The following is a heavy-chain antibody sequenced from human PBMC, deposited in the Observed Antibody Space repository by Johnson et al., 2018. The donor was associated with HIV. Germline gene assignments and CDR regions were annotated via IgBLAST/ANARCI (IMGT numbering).Heavy chain of an antibody. V-gene: IGHV3-30*02. Sequence: QMLLVESGGGLIQPGGSLRVSCAASGFTVSSNYMSWVRQAPGKGLEWVAFIRHDGSNKYYADSVKGRFTISRDNSKNTLYLQMNSLRAEDTAVYYCAKVGPANDVLGAGDAFDIWGQGTMVTVSS. CDR2: IRHDGSNK. J-gene: IGHJ3*02. CDR3: AKVGPANDVLGAGDAFDI. CDR1: GFTVSSNY. D-gene: IGHD2-8*01.